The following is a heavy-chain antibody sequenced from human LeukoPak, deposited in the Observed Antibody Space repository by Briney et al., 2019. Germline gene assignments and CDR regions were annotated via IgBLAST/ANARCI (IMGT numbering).Heavy chain of an antibody. D-gene: IGHD4-11*01. Sequence: SETLSLTCTVSGGSISSSSYYWGWIRQSPGKGLEWIGSMYYSGNTYYNPSLKSRVTISIDTSKNQIFLKLRSTTAADTAHYYCARAEINDYNRYWGQGILVIVSS. J-gene: IGHJ4*02. CDR2: MYYSGNT. CDR3: ARAEINDYNRY. CDR1: GGSISSSSYY. V-gene: IGHV4-39*07.